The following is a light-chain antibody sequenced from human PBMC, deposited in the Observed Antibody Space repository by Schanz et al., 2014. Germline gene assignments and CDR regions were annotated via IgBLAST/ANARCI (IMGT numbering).Light chain of an antibody. Sequence: QSALTQPPSVSGSPGQSVTISCTGTSSDVGRYNRVSWYQQPPGTAPKLMIYEVSNRPSGVPDRFSGSKSGNTASLTISGLQAEDDADYYCSSYTSSSPLVFGGGTKLTV. CDR2: EVS. CDR3: SSYTSSSPLV. V-gene: IGLV2-18*02. CDR1: SSDVGRYNR. J-gene: IGLJ2*01.